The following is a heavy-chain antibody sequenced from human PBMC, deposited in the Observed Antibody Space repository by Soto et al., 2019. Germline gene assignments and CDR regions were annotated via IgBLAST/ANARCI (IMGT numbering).Heavy chain of an antibody. Sequence: QVQLVQSGAEVKKPGSSVKVSCKASGGTFSSYAISWVRQAPGQGLEWMGGIIPIFGTANYAQKFQGRVTITADKSTSTAYMELSSLRSEDTAVYYCAREKGRYSYGSYSSDWYLQYYYGMDVWGQGTTVTVSS. CDR2: IIPIFGTA. CDR1: GGTFSSYA. D-gene: IGHD6-19*01. CDR3: AREKGRYSYGSYSSDWYLQYYYGMDV. V-gene: IGHV1-69*06. J-gene: IGHJ6*02.